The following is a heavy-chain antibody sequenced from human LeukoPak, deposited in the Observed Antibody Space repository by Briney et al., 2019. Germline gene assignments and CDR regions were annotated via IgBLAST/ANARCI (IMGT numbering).Heavy chain of an antibody. V-gene: IGHV4-34*01. CDR1: GGSFSGYY. CDR2: INHSGST. CDR3: ARAGGLRYFDWLPSVWFDH. Sequence: PSETLSLTCAVYGGSFSGYYWSWIRQPPGKGLEWIGEINHSGSTNYNPSLKSRVTISVDTSKNQFSLKLSSVTAADTAVYYCARAGGLRYFDWLPSVWFDHWGQGTLVTVSS. J-gene: IGHJ5*02. D-gene: IGHD3-9*01.